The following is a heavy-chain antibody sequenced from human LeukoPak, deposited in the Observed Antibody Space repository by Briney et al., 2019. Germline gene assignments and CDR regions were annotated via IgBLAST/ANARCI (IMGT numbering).Heavy chain of an antibody. J-gene: IGHJ4*02. V-gene: IGHV3-66*01. D-gene: IGHD3-10*01. CDR2: IYSGGST. Sequence: PGGSLRFSCSASGFTVSSKYMSWVRQAPGKGLEWVSVIYSGGSTNYADSVKGRFIISRDNSKNTLYLQMNSLSAVDTAVYYCARAGLSWFGEPYYDYWGQGTLVTVSA. CDR3: ARAGLSWFGEPYYDY. CDR1: GFTVSSKY.